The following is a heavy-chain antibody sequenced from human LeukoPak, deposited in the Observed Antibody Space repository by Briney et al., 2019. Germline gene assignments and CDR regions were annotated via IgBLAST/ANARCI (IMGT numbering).Heavy chain of an antibody. D-gene: IGHD5-24*01. V-gene: IGHV3-30-3*01. CDR3: ARDAGWLRFYWYFDL. CDR2: ISHDGSDK. J-gene: IGHJ2*01. Sequence: GGSLRLSCAASGFTFSSYEMNWVRQAPGKGLEWVAVISHDGSDKYYADSVKGRFTISRDNSKNTVFLEMNSLRSEDTALYLCARDAGWLRFYWYFDLWGRGTLVAVSS. CDR1: GFTFSSYE.